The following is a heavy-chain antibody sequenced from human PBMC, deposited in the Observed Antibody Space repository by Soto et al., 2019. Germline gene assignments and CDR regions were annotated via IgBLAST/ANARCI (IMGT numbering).Heavy chain of an antibody. J-gene: IGHJ6*02. Sequence: SETLSLTCAVYGGSFSGYYWSWIRQPPGKGLEWIGEINHSGSTNYNPSLRSRVTISVDTSKNQFSLKLSSVTAADTAVYYCARAPPYYYYGMDVWGQGTTVTVSS. CDR2: INHSGST. V-gene: IGHV4-34*01. CDR3: ARAPPYYYYGMDV. CDR1: GGSFSGYY.